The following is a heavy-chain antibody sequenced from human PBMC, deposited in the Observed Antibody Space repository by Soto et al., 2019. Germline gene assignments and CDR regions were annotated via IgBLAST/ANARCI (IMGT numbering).Heavy chain of an antibody. CDR2: IYYSGST. D-gene: IGHD5-18*01. J-gene: IGHJ5*02. CDR1: GDSITSSDYY. V-gene: IGHV4-39*01. Sequence: KPSETLSLTCTVSGDSITSSDYYWAWIRQPPGKGPEWIGTIYYSGSTYYSPSLKSRVTLSLDPSKNQFSLKLRSVTAEDTAVYSCAASEAWIQFLFDPWSQGTLVTVSS. CDR3: AASEAWIQFLFDP.